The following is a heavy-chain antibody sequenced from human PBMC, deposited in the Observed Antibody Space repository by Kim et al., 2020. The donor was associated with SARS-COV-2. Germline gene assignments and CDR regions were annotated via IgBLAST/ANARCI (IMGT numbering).Heavy chain of an antibody. CDR1: GFTFSSYE. CDR2: ISPSGGTI. V-gene: IGHV3-48*03. J-gene: IGHJ5*02. CDR3: AREYRTSGFDP. D-gene: IGHD3-10*01. Sequence: GGSLRLSCVASGFTFSSYEMNWVRQAPGKGLEWVSDISPSGGTIDYADSVKGRFTMSRDNAKNSLYLQMNSLRAEDGAVYYCAREYRTSGFDPWGQGTLVTVSS.